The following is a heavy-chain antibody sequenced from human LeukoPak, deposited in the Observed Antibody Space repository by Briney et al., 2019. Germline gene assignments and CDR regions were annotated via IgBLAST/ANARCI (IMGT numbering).Heavy chain of an antibody. CDR2: MWYDGSNK. D-gene: IGHD5-12*01. CDR1: GFTFSSYG. Sequence: PGGSLRLSCAASGFTFSSYGMHGVRQAPGKGLEWVAVMWYDGSNKYYADSVKGRFTISRDNSKNTLYLQMDSLRAEDTAVYYCARATSGYADYWGQGTLVTVSS. J-gene: IGHJ4*02. V-gene: IGHV3-33*01. CDR3: ARATSGYADY.